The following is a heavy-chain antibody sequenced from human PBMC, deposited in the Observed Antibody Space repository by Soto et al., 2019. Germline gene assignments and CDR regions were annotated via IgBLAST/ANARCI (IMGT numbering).Heavy chain of an antibody. D-gene: IGHD2-2*01. J-gene: IGHJ6*02. CDR2: IGESGTPT. Sequence: RVSKNPGKGLEWVSLIGESGTPTYYADSVKGRFTISRDNSGNTLFLEMYSLRAEDTAVYYCARYIPGVRYYGMDVWGQGTTVTVSS. CDR3: ARYIPGVRYYGMDV. V-gene: IGHV3-23*01.